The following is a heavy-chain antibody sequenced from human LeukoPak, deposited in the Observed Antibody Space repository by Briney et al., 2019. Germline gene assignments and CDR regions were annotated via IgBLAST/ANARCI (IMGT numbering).Heavy chain of an antibody. D-gene: IGHD3-16*02. CDR2: INTNTGNP. V-gene: IGHV7-4-1*02. CDR3: ARTNTISFGGVIVIDY. J-gene: IGHJ4*02. CDR1: GYTFTSYA. Sequence: ASVKVSCKASGYTFTSYAMNWVRQAPGQRPEWMGWINTNTGNPTYVQGFTGRFVFSLDTSVSTAYLQISSLKAEDSAVYYCARTNTISFGGVIVIDYWGQGTLVTVSS.